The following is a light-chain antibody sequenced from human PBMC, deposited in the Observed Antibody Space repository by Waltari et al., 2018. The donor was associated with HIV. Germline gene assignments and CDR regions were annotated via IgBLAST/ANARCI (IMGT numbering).Light chain of an antibody. CDR1: QSLLNSHGFNY. V-gene: IGKV2-28*01. CDR3: MQALQTPLIT. Sequence: DIVMTQSPLSLPVTTGEPASISCRSSQSLLNSHGFNYLDWYLQKPGQSPRLLIYLGSNRAPGVPDRFSGSGSGTDFTLKISRVEAEDVGVYYCMQALQTPLITFGQGTRLEIK. J-gene: IGKJ5*01. CDR2: LGS.